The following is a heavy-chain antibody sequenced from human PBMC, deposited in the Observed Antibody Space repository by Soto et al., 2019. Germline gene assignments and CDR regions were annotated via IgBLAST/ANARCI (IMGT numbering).Heavy chain of an antibody. CDR1: GGSVSSGSYY. Sequence: QVQLQESGPGLVKPSETLSLTCTVSGGSVSSGSYYWSWIRQPPGKGLEWIGYIYYSGSTNYNPSLKSRVTIPVDTSKNQFSLKLSSVTAADTAVYYCAREIAVADYFDYWGQGTLVTVSS. V-gene: IGHV4-61*01. J-gene: IGHJ4*02. CDR2: IYYSGST. CDR3: AREIAVADYFDY. D-gene: IGHD6-19*01.